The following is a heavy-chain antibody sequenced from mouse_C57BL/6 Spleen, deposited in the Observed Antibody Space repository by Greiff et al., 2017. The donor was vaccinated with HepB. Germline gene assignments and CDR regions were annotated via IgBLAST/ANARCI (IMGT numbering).Heavy chain of an antibody. CDR2: IDPSDSYT. J-gene: IGHJ1*03. V-gene: IGHV1-59*01. CDR1: GYTFTSYW. Sequence: QVQLQQPGAELVRPGTSVKLSCKASGYTFTSYWMHWVKQRPGQGLEWIGVIDPSDSYTNYNQKFKGKATWTVDTSSSTAYMQLSSLTSEDSAVYYCAREDTTVVARYFDVWGTGTTVTVSA. D-gene: IGHD1-1*01. CDR3: AREDTTVVARYFDV.